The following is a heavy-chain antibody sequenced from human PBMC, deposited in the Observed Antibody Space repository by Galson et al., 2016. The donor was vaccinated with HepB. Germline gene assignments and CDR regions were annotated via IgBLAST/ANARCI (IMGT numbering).Heavy chain of an antibody. CDR3: AKSKGGVWSYYFDY. Sequence: SLRLSCAASAFTFSNYGMHWVRQAPGKGLEWVAGIWTDGSNKYYGDSVKGRFTISRDNSKNTLYLQMNSPRAEDTAVYYCAKSKGGVWSYYFDYWGQGTLVTVSS. D-gene: IGHD6-19*01. J-gene: IGHJ4*02. CDR2: IWTDGSNK. V-gene: IGHV3-33*06. CDR1: AFTFSNYG.